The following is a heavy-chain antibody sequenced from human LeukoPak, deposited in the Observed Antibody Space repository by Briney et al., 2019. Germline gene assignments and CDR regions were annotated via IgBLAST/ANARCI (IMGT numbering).Heavy chain of an antibody. V-gene: IGHV3-48*04. Sequence: PGGSLRLSCAASGFTFSSYSMNWVRQAPGKGLEWVSYISSSSSTIYYADSVKGRFTISRDNAKNSLYLQMNSLRAEDTAVYHCARTLAYCGGDCYSRGDYFDYWGQGTMVTVSS. CDR3: ARTLAYCGGDCYSRGDYFDY. J-gene: IGHJ4*02. CDR1: GFTFSSYS. CDR2: ISSSSSTI. D-gene: IGHD2-21*02.